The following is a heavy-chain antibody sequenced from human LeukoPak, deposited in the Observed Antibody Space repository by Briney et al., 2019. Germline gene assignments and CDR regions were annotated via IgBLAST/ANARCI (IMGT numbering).Heavy chain of an antibody. J-gene: IGHJ4*02. CDR1: GYTFTGYY. CDR3: ARELSSDFWSGYLTAAFDY. D-gene: IGHD3-3*01. CDR2: INPNSGGT. V-gene: IGHV1-2*02. Sequence: GASVKVSCKASGYTFTGYYMHWVRQAPGQGLEWMGWINPNSGGTNYAQKFQGRVTMTRDTSISTAYMELSRLRSDDTAVYYCARELSSDFWSGYLTAAFDYWGQGTLVTVSS.